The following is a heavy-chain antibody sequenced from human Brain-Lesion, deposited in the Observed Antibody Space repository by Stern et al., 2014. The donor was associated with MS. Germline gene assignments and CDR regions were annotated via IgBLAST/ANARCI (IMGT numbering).Heavy chain of an antibody. D-gene: IGHD6-13*01. CDR1: GYSFTSYW. CDR3: APPADGGSIDS. V-gene: IGHV5-51*01. Sequence: VQLVQSGAEVKKPGESLKISCKSSGYSFTSYWIGWVRQMPGKGLEGMGIIYPGDSDTSYTPSFQGPVTISADKSTRTPSTQLRSLKASDTAMYYCAPPADGGSIDSWGPGTLVTVSP. CDR2: IYPGDSDT. J-gene: IGHJ4*02.